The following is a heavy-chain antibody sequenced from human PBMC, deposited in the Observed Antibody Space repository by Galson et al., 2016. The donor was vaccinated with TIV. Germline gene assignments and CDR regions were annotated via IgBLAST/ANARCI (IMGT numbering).Heavy chain of an antibody. J-gene: IGHJ6*02. Sequence: CAISGDSVSGNTAAWNWVRQSPSRGLEWLGRTYYTSKWNTDYAVSVKGRIIIRPDTSMNQVSLQLSSVISDDTAVYYCSRGNWNYGMGGAMDVWGQGTSVTVSS. CDR3: SRGNWNYGMGGAMDV. D-gene: IGHD1-7*01. CDR2: TYYTSKWNT. V-gene: IGHV6-1*01. CDR1: GDSVSGNTAA.